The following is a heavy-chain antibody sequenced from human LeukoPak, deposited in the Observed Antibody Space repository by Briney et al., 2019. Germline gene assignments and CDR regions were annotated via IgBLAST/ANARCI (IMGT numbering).Heavy chain of an antibody. CDR1: GFTFSTYA. CDR3: AKRYGDYSIDY. CDR2: ISGGGST. V-gene: IGHV3-23*01. D-gene: IGHD4-17*01. J-gene: IGHJ4*02. Sequence: PGGSLRLSCAASGFTFSTYAMSWVRQAPGEGLEWVSAISGGGSTYYADSVKGRFTISRDNSKNTLYLQMNSLRAEDTAVYYCAKRYGDYSIDYWGQGTLVTVSS.